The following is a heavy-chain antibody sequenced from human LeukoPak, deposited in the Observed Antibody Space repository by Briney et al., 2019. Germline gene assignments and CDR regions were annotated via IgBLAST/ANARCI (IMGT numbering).Heavy chain of an antibody. Sequence: SETLSLTCTVSGGSISSGSYYWSWIRQPAGKGLEWIGRIYTSGSTNYNPSLKSRVTISVATSKNQFSLKLTSVTAADTAVYFCARERGGSKLTGLYGRDYYYMDVWGKGTTVTVSS. CDR1: GGSISSGSYY. D-gene: IGHD6-19*01. V-gene: IGHV4-61*02. CDR2: IYTSGST. J-gene: IGHJ6*03. CDR3: ARERGGSKLTGLYGRDYYYMDV.